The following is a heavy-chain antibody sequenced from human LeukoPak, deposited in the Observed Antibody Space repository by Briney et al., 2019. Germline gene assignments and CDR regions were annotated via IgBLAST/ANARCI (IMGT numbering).Heavy chain of an antibody. V-gene: IGHV3-30*02. J-gene: IGHJ6*03. CDR2: IRFDGINK. CDR1: AFTFSAYG. Sequence: QAGGSLRLSCAASAFTFSAYGMHWVRQTPGKGLEWVAFIRFDGINKYYADSVKGRFTISRDNSKNTLYLQMNSLKGDDTAVYYCAKDSAFYYIDVWGKGTTVIISS. CDR3: AKDSAFYYIDV. D-gene: IGHD3-10*01.